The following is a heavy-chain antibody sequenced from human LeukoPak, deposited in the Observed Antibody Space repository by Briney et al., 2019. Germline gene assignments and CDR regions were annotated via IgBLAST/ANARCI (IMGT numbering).Heavy chain of an antibody. Sequence: GGSLRLSCTASGFVFSRDNMNWVRQAPGKGLEWVSHISENIYHADSVKGRFTTSRDNAKNSLYLQMSNLRAEDTAMYYCVREIGRPKTFYFDSWGRGTLVIVSS. CDR1: GFVFSRDN. CDR3: VREIGRPKTFYFDS. CDR2: ISENI. J-gene: IGHJ4*02. V-gene: IGHV3-69-1*01.